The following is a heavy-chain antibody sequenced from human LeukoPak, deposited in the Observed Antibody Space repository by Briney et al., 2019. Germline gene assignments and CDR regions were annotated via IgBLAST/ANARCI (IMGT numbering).Heavy chain of an antibody. CDR3: ASPNWEPNDY. V-gene: IGHV4-59*08. D-gene: IGHD7-27*01. J-gene: IGHJ4*02. CDR1: GGSISSYY. CDR2: IYYSGST. Sequence: SETLSLTCTVSGGSISSYYWSWIRQAPGKGLEWIGYIYYSGSTNYNPSLKSRVTISVDTSKNQFSLKLSSVTAADTAVYYCASPNWEPNDYWGQGTLVTVSS.